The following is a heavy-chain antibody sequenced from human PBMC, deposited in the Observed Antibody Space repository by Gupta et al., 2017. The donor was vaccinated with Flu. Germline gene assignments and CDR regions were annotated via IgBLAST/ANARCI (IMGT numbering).Heavy chain of an antibody. V-gene: IGHV1-3*01. CDR1: GFTFAAHA. CDR3: ASGVRGGFAY. D-gene: IGHD3-16*01. J-gene: IGHJ4*02. CDR2: INAGNK. Sequence: QVQLVQSGAEVKKPGASVKISCKTSGFTFAAHALHWVRQAPGRRLEWMGWINAGNKKPSQKFKGRLTITRDTSATTPYMELSSLRSEDTAVYYCASGVRGGFAYWGQGTLVTVSS.